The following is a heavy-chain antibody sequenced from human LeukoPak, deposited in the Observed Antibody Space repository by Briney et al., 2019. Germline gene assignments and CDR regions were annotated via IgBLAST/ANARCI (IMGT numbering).Heavy chain of an antibody. CDR3: ARDKYSSAWSHKWLDP. V-gene: IGHV3-23*01. CDR2: ISADGRTT. Sequence: SGGSLRLSCAASGLTFSNNAMSWVRQAPGKRLEWVSGISADGRTTYYIDSVKGRFIISRDNSKSTLFVQMNSLRAEDTATYFCARDKYSSAWSHKWLDPWGQGTRVTVSS. J-gene: IGHJ5*02. CDR1: GLTFSNNA. D-gene: IGHD3-22*01.